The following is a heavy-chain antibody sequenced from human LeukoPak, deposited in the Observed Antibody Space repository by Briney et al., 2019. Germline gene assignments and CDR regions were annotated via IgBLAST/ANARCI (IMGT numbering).Heavy chain of an antibody. J-gene: IGHJ6*02. V-gene: IGHV3-21*01. CDR2: ISSSSSYI. CDR3: ARDRIPIVLIRAGMDV. Sequence: GGSLRLSCAASGFTFSSYSMNWVRQAPGKGLGWVSSISSSSSYIYYADSVKGRFTISRDNAKNSLYLQMNSLRAEDTAVYYCARDRIPIVLIRAGMDVWGQGTTVTVSS. D-gene: IGHD2-8*01. CDR1: GFTFSSYS.